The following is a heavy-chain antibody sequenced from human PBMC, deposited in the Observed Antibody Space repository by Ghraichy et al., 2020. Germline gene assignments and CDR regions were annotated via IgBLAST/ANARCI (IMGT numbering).Heavy chain of an antibody. CDR2: IYYSGST. Sequence: TLSLTCTVSGGSISSGGYYWSWIRQHPGKGLEWIGYIYYSGSTYYNPSLKSRVTISVDTSKNQFSLKLSSVTAADTAVYYCARGGDYYDSSGRPGAFDIWGQGTMVTVSS. CDR3: ARGGDYYDSSGRPGAFDI. CDR1: GGSISSGGYY. V-gene: IGHV4-31*03. J-gene: IGHJ3*02. D-gene: IGHD3-22*01.